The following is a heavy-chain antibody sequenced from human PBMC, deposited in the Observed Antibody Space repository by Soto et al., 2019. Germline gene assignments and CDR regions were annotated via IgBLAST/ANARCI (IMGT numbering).Heavy chain of an antibody. CDR3: AKDLQLWEGY. CDR1: GFTFSSYA. D-gene: IGHD5-18*01. CDR2: ISGSGGST. V-gene: IGHV3-23*01. J-gene: IGHJ4*02. Sequence: XESLQLSCAASGFTFSSYAMSWVRQAPGKGLEWVSAISGSGGSTYYADSVQGRFTISRDNSKNTLYLQMNSLRAEDTAVYYCAKDLQLWEGYWGQGTLVTVSS.